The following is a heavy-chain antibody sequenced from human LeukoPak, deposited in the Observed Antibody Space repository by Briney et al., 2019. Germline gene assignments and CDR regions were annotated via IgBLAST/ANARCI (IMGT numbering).Heavy chain of an antibody. CDR2: IYTSGST. D-gene: IGHD2-2*01. Sequence: SETLSLTCTVSGGSISSYYWSWIRQPAGKGLEWIGRIYTSGSTNYNPSLKSRVTMSVDTSKNQFSLKLSSVTAADTAVYYCARVERVPAALNYYYYYYYMGVWGKGTTVTVSS. V-gene: IGHV4-4*07. J-gene: IGHJ6*03. CDR1: GGSISSYY. CDR3: ARVERVPAALNYYYYYYYMGV.